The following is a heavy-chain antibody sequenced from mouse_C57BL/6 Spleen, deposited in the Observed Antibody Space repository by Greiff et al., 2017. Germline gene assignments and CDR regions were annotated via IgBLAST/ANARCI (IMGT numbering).Heavy chain of an antibody. V-gene: IGHV1-52*01. CDR1: GYTFTSYW. D-gene: IGHD1-1*01. Sequence: VQLQQPGAELVRPGSSVKLSCKASGYTFTSYWMHWVKQRPIQGLEWIGNIDPSDSETHYNQKFKDKATLTVDKSSSTAYMQLSSLTSEDSAVYYCARWKYYYDGGYAMDYWGQGTSVTVSS. CDR3: ARWKYYYDGGYAMDY. CDR2: IDPSDSET. J-gene: IGHJ4*01.